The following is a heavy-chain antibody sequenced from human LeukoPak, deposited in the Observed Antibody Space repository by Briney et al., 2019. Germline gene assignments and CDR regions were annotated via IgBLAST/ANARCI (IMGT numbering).Heavy chain of an antibody. CDR3: ARSVGLLWFEEFPLGY. Sequence: GGSLRLSCAASGFTFSSYAMHWVRQAPGKGLEWVAVISYDGSNKYYADSVKGRFTISRDNSKNTLYLQMNSLRAEDTAVYYCARSVGLLWFEEFPLGYWGQGTLVTVSS. D-gene: IGHD3-10*01. CDR2: ISYDGSNK. J-gene: IGHJ4*02. V-gene: IGHV3-30-3*01. CDR1: GFTFSSYA.